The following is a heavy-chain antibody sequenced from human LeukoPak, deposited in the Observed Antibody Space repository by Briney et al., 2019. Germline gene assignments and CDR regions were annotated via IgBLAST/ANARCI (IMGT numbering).Heavy chain of an antibody. Sequence: PSETLSLTCTVSGGSISSYYWSWIRQPAGKGLEWIGRIYTSGSTNYNPSLKSRVTMSVDTSKNQCSLKLSSMTAADTAVYYCARSGYCSSTSCYNTGYFDYWGQGTLVTVSS. J-gene: IGHJ4*02. CDR2: IYTSGST. D-gene: IGHD2-2*02. CDR3: ARSGYCSSTSCYNTGYFDY. CDR1: GGSISSYY. V-gene: IGHV4-4*07.